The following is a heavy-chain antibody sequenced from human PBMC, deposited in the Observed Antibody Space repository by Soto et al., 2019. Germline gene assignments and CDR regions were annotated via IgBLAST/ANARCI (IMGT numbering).Heavy chain of an antibody. Sequence: GGSLRLSCAASGFTFSSYAMSWVRQAPGKGLEWVSAVSGTGGSIHYADSVKGRFTSSRDNSKNTLYLQMNSLRAEDTALYYCAKSDGYYDGSGYYYGEMDYWGQGTLVTVSS. V-gene: IGHV3-23*01. J-gene: IGHJ4*02. D-gene: IGHD3-22*01. CDR1: GFTFSSYA. CDR3: AKSDGYYDGSGYYYGEMDY. CDR2: VSGTGGSI.